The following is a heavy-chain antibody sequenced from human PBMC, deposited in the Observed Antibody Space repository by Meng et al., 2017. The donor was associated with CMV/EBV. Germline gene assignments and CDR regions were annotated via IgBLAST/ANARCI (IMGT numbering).Heavy chain of an antibody. V-gene: IGHV1-69*05. D-gene: IGHD2-2*01. CDR3: ARWGYCSSTSCTRGYFDY. CDR2: IIPIFGTA. J-gene: IGHJ4*02. CDR1: GGTFSRYA. Sequence: SVKVSCQASGGTFSRYAISWVRQAPGQGLEWMGGIIPIFGTANYAQKFQGRVTITTDESTSTAYMELSSLRSEDTAVYYCARWGYCSSTSCTRGYFDYWGQGTLVTVSS.